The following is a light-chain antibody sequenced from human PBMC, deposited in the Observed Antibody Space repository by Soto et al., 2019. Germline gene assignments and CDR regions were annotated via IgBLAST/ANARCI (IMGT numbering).Light chain of an antibody. Sequence: EIQMTQSPATLSVSPGERATLSCRASQSVRSNLAWYQQKPGQAPRLLIYGASTRATGVPARFSGSGSGTDFTLTISRLQADDVAYYYWHHYKFWQTFGQGTKVEIK. J-gene: IGKJ2*01. CDR2: GAS. CDR1: QSVRSN. CDR3: HHYKFWQT. V-gene: IGKV3-15*01.